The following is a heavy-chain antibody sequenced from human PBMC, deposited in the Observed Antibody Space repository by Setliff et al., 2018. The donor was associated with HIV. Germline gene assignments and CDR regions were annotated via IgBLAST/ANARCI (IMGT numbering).Heavy chain of an antibody. J-gene: IGHJ4*02. V-gene: IGHV3-64D*08. CDR3: VRGGCGEVFDY. CDR1: GFTFSAFA. Sequence: PGGSLRLSCSVSGFTFSAFAMHWVRQAPGKGLEFLSLLNKNGDTTDYPGGHIYYADSVRGRFTISRDDSTNTLYLQMRNLRTEDTAVYYCVRGGCGEVFDYWGQGTLVTVSS. CDR2: LNKNGDTTDYPGGHI. D-gene: IGHD3-10*01.